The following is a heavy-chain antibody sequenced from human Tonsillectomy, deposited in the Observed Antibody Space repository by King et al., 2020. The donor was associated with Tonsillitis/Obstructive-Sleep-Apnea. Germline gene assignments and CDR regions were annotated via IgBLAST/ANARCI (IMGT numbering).Heavy chain of an antibody. CDR2: INHSGST. Sequence: VQLQQWGAGLLKPSETLSLTCAVYGGSFSGYYWSWIRQPPGKGLEWIGEINHSGSTNYNSSLKSRVTISVDTSKTLFSLKLSSVTAADTAVYYCASNTAMVTGFGARDYWGQGTLVTVSS. CDR3: ASNTAMVTGFGARDY. D-gene: IGHD5-18*01. V-gene: IGHV4-34*01. CDR1: GGSFSGYY. J-gene: IGHJ4*02.